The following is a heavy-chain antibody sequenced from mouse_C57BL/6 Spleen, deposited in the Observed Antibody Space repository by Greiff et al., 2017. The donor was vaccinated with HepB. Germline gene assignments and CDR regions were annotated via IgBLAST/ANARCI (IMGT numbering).Heavy chain of an antibody. CDR3: ARDGIYYGYDGAWFAY. V-gene: IGHV1-66*01. CDR2: IYPGSGNT. D-gene: IGHD2-2*01. Sequence: QVQLQQSGPELVKPGASVKISCKASGYSFTSYYIHWVKQRPGQGLEWIGWIYPGSGNTKYNEKFKGKATLTADTSSSTAYMQLSSLTSEDSAVYYCARDGIYYGYDGAWFAYWGQGTLVTVSA. J-gene: IGHJ3*01. CDR1: GYSFTSYY.